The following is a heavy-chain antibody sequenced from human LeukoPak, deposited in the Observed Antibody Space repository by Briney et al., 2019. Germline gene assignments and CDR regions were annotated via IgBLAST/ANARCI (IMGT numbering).Heavy chain of an antibody. Sequence: GGSLRLSCAASGFTFSSYAMHWVRQAPGKGLEWVAVISYDGSNKYYADSVKGRFTISRDNAKNSLYLQMNSLRDEDTAVYYCARIPGGYYYAMDVWGQGTTVTVSS. CDR1: GFTFSSYA. V-gene: IGHV3-30-3*01. D-gene: IGHD3-16*01. CDR2: ISYDGSNK. CDR3: ARIPGGYYYAMDV. J-gene: IGHJ6*02.